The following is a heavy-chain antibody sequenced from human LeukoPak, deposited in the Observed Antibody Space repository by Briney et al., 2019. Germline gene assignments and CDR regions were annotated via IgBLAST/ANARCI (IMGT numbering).Heavy chain of an antibody. CDR3: ARDVAPDYCYDWAYAFVI. D-gene: IGHD3-16*01. Sequence: GGSLRLSCAASGFTFSSYSMNWVRQAPGKGLEWVSSISSSSSYIYYADSVKGRFTISRDNAKNSLYLQMNSLRAEDTAVYYCARDVAPDYCYDWAYAFVIWGQGTMVTVSS. V-gene: IGHV3-21*01. J-gene: IGHJ3*02. CDR2: ISSSSSYI. CDR1: GFTFSSYS.